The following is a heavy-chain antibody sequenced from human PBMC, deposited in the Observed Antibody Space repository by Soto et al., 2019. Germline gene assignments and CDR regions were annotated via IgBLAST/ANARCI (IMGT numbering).Heavy chain of an antibody. CDR1: GLTFSDRD. J-gene: IGHJ4*02. CDR3: TTVTPVDYYFDY. D-gene: IGHD4-17*01. CDR2: IRKKANSYTT. Sequence: EVQLVESGGGVVQPGGSLRLSCAASGLTFSDRDMDWVRQAPGKGLEWVGRIRKKANSYTTEYAASVKGRFIISRDDSTNSLYLQMSSLKTDDTAVYYFTTVTPVDYYFDYWGQGTLVTVSS. V-gene: IGHV3-72*01.